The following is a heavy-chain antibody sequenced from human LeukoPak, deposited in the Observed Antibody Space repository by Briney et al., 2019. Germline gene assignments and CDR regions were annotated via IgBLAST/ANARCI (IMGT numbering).Heavy chain of an antibody. V-gene: IGHV4-59*08. Sequence: TSETLSLTCAVYGGSFSGYYWSWIRQPPGKGLEWIGYIYYSGSTNYNPSLKSRVTISVDTSKNQFSLKLSSVTAADTAVYYCARHNYDFWSGYYSDPYYFDYWGQGTLVTVSS. CDR3: ARHNYDFWSGYYSDPYYFDY. CDR1: GGSFSGYY. D-gene: IGHD3-3*01. J-gene: IGHJ4*02. CDR2: IYYSGST.